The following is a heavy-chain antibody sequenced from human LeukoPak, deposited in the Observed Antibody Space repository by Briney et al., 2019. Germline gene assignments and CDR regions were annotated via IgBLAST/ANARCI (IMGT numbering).Heavy chain of an antibody. D-gene: IGHD6-19*01. CDR3: ARDDSRVAGTDY. J-gene: IGHJ4*02. Sequence: GGSLRLSCAASGSTVISNYMSWVRQAPGKGLEWVSVIYSGGSTYYADSVQGRFTISRDNSKNTLYLQMNSLRVEDTAIYYCARDDSRVAGTDYWGQGTLVTVSS. CDR2: IYSGGST. V-gene: IGHV3-53*01. CDR1: GSTVISNY.